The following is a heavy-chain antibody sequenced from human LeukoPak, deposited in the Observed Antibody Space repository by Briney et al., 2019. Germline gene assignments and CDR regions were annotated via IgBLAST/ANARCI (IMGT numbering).Heavy chain of an antibody. V-gene: IGHV1-69*05. CDR2: IIPIFGTA. J-gene: IGHJ6*03. D-gene: IGHD6-6*01. CDR1: GGTFSSYA. Sequence: ASVKVSCKASGGTFSSYAISWVRQAPGQGLEWMGGIIPIFGTANYAQKFQGRVTITTDESTSTAYMELSSLRSEDTAVYYCASPEQLERDYYYMDVWGKGTTVTVSS. CDR3: ASPEQLERDYYYMDV.